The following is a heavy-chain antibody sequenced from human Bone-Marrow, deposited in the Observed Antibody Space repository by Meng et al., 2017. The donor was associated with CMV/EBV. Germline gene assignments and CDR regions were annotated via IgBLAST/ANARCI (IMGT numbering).Heavy chain of an antibody. CDR1: GYTFTSYD. CDR2: MNPNSGNT. V-gene: IGHV1-8*01. CDR3: VRDRKIFGVVIATYYYYGMDV. Sequence: ASVKVSCKASGYTFTSYDINWVRQATGQGLEWMGWMNPNSGNTGYAQKFQGRVTMTRNTSISTAYMELSSLRSEDTAVYYCVRDRKIFGVVIATYYYYGMDVWGQGTTVTVSS. D-gene: IGHD3-3*01. J-gene: IGHJ6*02.